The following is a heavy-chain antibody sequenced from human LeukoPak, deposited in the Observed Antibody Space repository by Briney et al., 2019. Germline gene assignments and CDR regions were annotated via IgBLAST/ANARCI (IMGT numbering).Heavy chain of an antibody. CDR2: IYYSGST. D-gene: IGHD3-16*02. CDR3: ATGGRPNDYVWGSYRYVNWFDP. J-gene: IGHJ5*02. CDR1: GGSISSYY. V-gene: IGHV4-59*05. Sequence: SETLSLTCTVSGGSISSYYWSWIRQPPGKGLEWIGSIYYSGSTYYNPSLKSRVTISVDTSKNQFSLKLSSVTAADTAVYYCATGGRPNDYVWGSYRYVNWFDPWGQGTLVTVSS.